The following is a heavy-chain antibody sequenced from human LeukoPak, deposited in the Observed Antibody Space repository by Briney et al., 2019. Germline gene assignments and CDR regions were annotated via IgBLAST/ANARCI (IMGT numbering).Heavy chain of an antibody. D-gene: IGHD3-9*01. CDR1: GGSISSYY. V-gene: IGHV4-59*12. J-gene: IGHJ4*02. Sequence: PSETLSLTCTVSGGSISSYYWSWIRQPPGKGLEWIGYIYYSGSTNYNPSLKSRVTISVDTSKNQFSLHLSSVTPEDTAVYYCARGTTDDILKFDFWGQGTLVTVSS. CDR3: ARGTTDDILKFDF. CDR2: IYYSGST.